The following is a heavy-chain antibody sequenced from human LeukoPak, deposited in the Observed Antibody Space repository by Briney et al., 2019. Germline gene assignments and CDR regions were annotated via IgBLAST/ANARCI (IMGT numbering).Heavy chain of an antibody. CDR2: ISKDGNKK. CDR1: GFIFSTYA. CDR3: ARARIAALYYFDY. D-gene: IGHD6-13*01. J-gene: IGHJ4*02. Sequence: GGSLRLSCAASGFIFSTYAMHWVRQAPGKGLEWVAAISKDGNKKDYADSVKGRFTISRDNSQNTLYLQMNSLRAEDTAVYYCARARIAALYYFDYWGQGTLVTVSS. V-gene: IGHV3-30*03.